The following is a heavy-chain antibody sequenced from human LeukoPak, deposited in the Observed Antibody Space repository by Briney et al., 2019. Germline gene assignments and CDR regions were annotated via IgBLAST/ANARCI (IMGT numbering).Heavy chain of an antibody. V-gene: IGHV5-51*01. CDR1: GYSFTDFW. D-gene: IGHD2-15*01. J-gene: IGHJ4*02. CDR2: IYPGDSDT. CDR3: ATLGYCSGGRCLYFDY. Sequence: GESLKISCKGSGYSFTDFWIGWVRQMPGKGLEWMGIIYPGDSDTRYSPSFQGQVTILADKSISTAYLQWTSLKASDTAMYYCATLGYCSGGRCLYFDYWGQGTLVTVSS.